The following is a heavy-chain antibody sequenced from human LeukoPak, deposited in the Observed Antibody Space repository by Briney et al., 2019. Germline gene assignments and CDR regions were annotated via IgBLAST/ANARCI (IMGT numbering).Heavy chain of an antibody. D-gene: IGHD2-2*01. CDR2: IYPGDSDT. V-gene: IGHV5-51*01. Sequence: GESLKISCKGSGYSFTSYWIGWVRQMPGKALEWMGIIYPGDSDTRYSPSFQGQVTISADKSISTAYLQWSSLKASDTAMYYCARGGMEYQLLYYFDYWGQGTLVTVSS. CDR1: GYSFTSYW. CDR3: ARGGMEYQLLYYFDY. J-gene: IGHJ4*02.